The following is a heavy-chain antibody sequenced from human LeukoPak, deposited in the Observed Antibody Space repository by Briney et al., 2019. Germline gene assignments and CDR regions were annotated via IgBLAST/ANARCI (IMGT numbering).Heavy chain of an antibody. CDR3: ARSIKGYYYYCMDV. V-gene: IGHV3-48*01. D-gene: IGHD3-3*02. CDR2: ISSSSSTI. Sequence: GGSLRLSCAASGFTFSSYSMKWVRQAPGKGREWVSYISSSSSTIYYADSVKGRFTISRDKAKNSLYLQMNSLRAEDTAVYYCARSIKGYYYYCMDVWGKGTTVTVSS. CDR1: GFTFSSYS. J-gene: IGHJ6*03.